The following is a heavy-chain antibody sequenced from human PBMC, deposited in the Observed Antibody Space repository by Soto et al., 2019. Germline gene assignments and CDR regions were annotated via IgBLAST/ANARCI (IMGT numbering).Heavy chain of an antibody. CDR1: GFTFSNYA. Sequence: PGGSLRLSCAAPGFTFSNYAMDWVRQAPGKGLERVAAISYEGSNKYYADSVKGRFAIPRDNSKNTLYLQMNSLRAEDTAVYYGARGRHGYNFDAFDIWGQGTMVTVSS. D-gene: IGHD5-12*01. V-gene: IGHV3-30*09. J-gene: IGHJ3*02. CDR3: ARGRHGYNFDAFDI. CDR2: ISYEGSNK.